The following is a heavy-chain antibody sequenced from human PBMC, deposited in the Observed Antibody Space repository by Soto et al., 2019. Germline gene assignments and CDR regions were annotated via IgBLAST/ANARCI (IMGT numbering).Heavy chain of an antibody. D-gene: IGHD3-22*01. CDR3: ATFGEVDYDITGPFDY. V-gene: IGHV5-51*01. J-gene: IGHJ4*02. Sequence: GESLKISCKGSGYSFTSYWIGWVRQMPGKGLEWMGIIYPGDSDTRYSPSFQGQVTISADKSISTAYLQWSSLEASDTAMYYCATFGEVDYDITGPFDYWGQGTLVTVSS. CDR2: IYPGDSDT. CDR1: GYSFTSYW.